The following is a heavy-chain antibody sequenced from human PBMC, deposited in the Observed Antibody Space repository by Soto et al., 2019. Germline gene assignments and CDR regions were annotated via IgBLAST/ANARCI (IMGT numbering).Heavy chain of an antibody. CDR2: IYYSGTT. CDR3: ARLPSQDSRAKAFDI. Sequence: SETLSLTCTVSGGSISSYYWNWIRQPPGKGLEWIGSIYYSGTTNYSPSLRSRVTISVDTSKNQFSLRLSSVTAADTAMYYCARLPSQDSRAKAFDIWGQGTVVTVSS. J-gene: IGHJ3*02. CDR1: GGSISSYY. V-gene: IGHV4-59*08.